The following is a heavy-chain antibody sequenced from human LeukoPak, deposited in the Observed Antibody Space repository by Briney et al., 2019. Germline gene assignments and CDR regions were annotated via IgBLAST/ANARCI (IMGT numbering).Heavy chain of an antibody. J-gene: IGHJ4*02. D-gene: IGHD3-22*01. CDR3: ARDWGYYDSSGYILFDY. V-gene: IGHV1-69*05. CDR2: IIPIFGTA. CDR1: GGTFSSYA. Sequence: SVKVSCKASGGTFSSYAISWVRQAPGQGLEWMGRIIPIFGTANYAQKFQGRVTITTDESTSTAYMELSSLRAEDTAVYYCARDWGYYDSSGYILFDYWGQGTLVTVSS.